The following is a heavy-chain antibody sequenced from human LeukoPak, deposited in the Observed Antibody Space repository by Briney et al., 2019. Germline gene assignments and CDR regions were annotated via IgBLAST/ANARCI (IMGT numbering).Heavy chain of an antibody. CDR1: GGTFSSYA. CDR3: ARGGVCSGGSCYLGWFDP. D-gene: IGHD2-15*01. J-gene: IGHJ5*02. Sequence: ASVKVSCKASGGTFSSYAISWVRQAPGQGLEWMGGIIPIFGTANYAQKFQGRVTITADESTSTAYMELSSLRSEDTAVYYCARGGVCSGGSCYLGWFDPWGQGTLVTVSS. V-gene: IGHV1-69*01. CDR2: IIPIFGTA.